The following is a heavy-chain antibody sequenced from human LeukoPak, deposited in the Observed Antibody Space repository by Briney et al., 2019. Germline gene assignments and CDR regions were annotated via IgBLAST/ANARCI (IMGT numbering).Heavy chain of an antibody. Sequence: GASVKVSCKASGFTFSTYYMHWVRQAPGQGLEWMGIVSPSGGSTRYAQKFQGRLTMTRDTSTSTVYMELGSLRSDDTAMYYCARDRSCSSTSCYGDWFDSWGQGTQVIVFS. CDR2: VSPSGGST. D-gene: IGHD2-2*01. CDR3: ARDRSCSSTSCYGDWFDS. CDR1: GFTFSTYY. V-gene: IGHV1-46*01. J-gene: IGHJ5*01.